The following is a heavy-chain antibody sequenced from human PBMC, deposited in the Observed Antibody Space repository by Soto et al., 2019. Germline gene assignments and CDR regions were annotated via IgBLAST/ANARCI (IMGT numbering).Heavy chain of an antibody. J-gene: IGHJ4*02. V-gene: IGHV2-5*02. Sequence: QITVKESGLPLVKPTETLTLTCTFSGFSLSSIGMGVGWIRQPPGKALEWLTLIYWDDDKRYSPSLSSRLTITKDPSKNQVDLTMTNMDPVDTATYYCARLTRGVYDLDRLWEKFDYWGQGALVTVS. CDR1: GFSLSSIGMG. CDR3: ARLTRGVYDLDRLWEKFDY. CDR2: IYWDDDK. D-gene: IGHD5-12*01.